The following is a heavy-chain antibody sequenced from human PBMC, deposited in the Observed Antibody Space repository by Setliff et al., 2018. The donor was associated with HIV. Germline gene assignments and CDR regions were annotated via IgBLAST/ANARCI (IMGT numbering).Heavy chain of an antibody. D-gene: IGHD3-22*01. Sequence: SETLSLTCTVSGYSISSGDYYWSWIRQPPGKGLEWIGYIYHSGSTHYNPSLNSRVTISVDTSKNQFSLKLSSVTAADTAIYYCARHIESDADYYESSGYYLYFDYWGQGTLVTVSS. CDR3: ARHIESDADYYESSGYYLYFDY. J-gene: IGHJ4*02. CDR2: IYHSGST. CDR1: GYSISSGDYY. V-gene: IGHV4-30-4*01.